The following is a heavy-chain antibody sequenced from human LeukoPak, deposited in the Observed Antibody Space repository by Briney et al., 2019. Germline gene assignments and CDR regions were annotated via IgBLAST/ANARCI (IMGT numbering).Heavy chain of an antibody. J-gene: IGHJ4*02. D-gene: IGHD1-26*01. CDR3: AKETKVGENLYYFDY. CDR1: GFKVNDYD. CDR2: LSWHSGSI. Sequence: GRSLRLSCVASGFKVNDYDMHWVRQAPGTGLEAVSGLSWHSGSIGYADSVKGRFIISRDNAKNSLYLEMNSLRPEDSALYYCAKETKVGENLYYFDYWGRGTLVTVSS. V-gene: IGHV3-9*01.